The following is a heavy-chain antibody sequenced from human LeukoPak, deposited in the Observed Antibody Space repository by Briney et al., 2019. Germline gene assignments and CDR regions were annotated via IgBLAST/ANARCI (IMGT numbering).Heavy chain of an antibody. CDR1: GGSFSGYY. Sequence: SETLSLTCAVYGGSFSGYYWSWIRQPPGKGLEWIGEINHSGSTNYNPSLKSRVTISVDTSKSQFSLKLSSVTAADTAVYYCARGPHLGATLGYWGQGTLVTVSS. D-gene: IGHD5-12*01. V-gene: IGHV4-34*01. CDR2: INHSGST. J-gene: IGHJ4*02. CDR3: ARGPHLGATLGY.